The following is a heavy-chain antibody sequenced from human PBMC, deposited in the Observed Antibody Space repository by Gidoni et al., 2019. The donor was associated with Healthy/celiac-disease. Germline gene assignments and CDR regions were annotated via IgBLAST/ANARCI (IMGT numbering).Heavy chain of an antibody. D-gene: IGHD3-22*01. CDR1: GFTFSNAW. V-gene: IGHV3-15*01. Sequence: EVQLVESGGGLVKPGGSLRLSCAASGFTFSNAWRTWVRQAPGKGLEWVGRIKRKTDGGTTDYAAPVKGRFTISRDDSKNTLYLQMNSLKTEDTAVYYCTTDCLRPRAFGWLLREACHYGMDVWGQGTTVTVSS. CDR3: TTDCLRPRAFGWLLREACHYGMDV. CDR2: IKRKTDGGTT. J-gene: IGHJ6*02.